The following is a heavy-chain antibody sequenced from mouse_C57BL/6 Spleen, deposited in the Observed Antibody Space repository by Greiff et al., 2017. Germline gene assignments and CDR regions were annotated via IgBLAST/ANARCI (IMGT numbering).Heavy chain of an antibody. D-gene: IGHD2-5*01. J-gene: IGHJ2*01. CDR1: GFTFSSYG. CDR3: ARGAIVTRGYYFDY. Sequence: EVNVVESGGDLVKPGGSLKLSCAASGFTFSSYGMSWVRQTPDKRLEWVATISSGGSYTYYPDSVKGRFTISRDNAKNTLYLQMSSLKSEDTAMYYCARGAIVTRGYYFDYWGQGTTLTVSS. CDR2: ISSGGSYT. V-gene: IGHV5-6*01.